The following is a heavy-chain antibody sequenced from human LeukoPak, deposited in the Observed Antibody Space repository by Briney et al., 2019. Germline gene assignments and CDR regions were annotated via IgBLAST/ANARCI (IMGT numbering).Heavy chain of an antibody. CDR1: GGSISSSSYY. J-gene: IGHJ4*02. Sequence: PSETLSLTCTVSGGSISSSSYYWGWIRQPPGKGLEWIGSIYYSGSTYYNPSLKSRVTISVDTSKNQFSLKLSSVTAADTAVYYCARRYSYGFGDVGGPDYWGQGTLVTVSS. V-gene: IGHV4-39*07. CDR3: ARRYSYGFGDVGGPDY. D-gene: IGHD5-18*01. CDR2: IYYSGST.